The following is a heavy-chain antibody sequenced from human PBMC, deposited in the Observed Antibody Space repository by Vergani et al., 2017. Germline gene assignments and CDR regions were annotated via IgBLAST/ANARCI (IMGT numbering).Heavy chain of an antibody. CDR3: AXEAHIVATVYYYYYYMDV. CDR1: GFTFSSYS. V-gene: IGHV3-48*04. Sequence: EVQLLESGGGLVQPGGSLRLSCAASGFTFSSYSMNWVRQAPGKGLEWVSYISSSSSTIYYADSVKGRFTISRDNAKNSLYLQMNSLRAEDTAVYYCAXEAHIVATVYYYYYYMDVWGKGTTVTVSS. CDR2: ISSSSSTI. J-gene: IGHJ6*03. D-gene: IGHD5-12*01.